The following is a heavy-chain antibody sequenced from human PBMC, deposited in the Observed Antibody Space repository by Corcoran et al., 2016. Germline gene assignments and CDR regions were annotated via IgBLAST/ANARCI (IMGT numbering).Heavy chain of an antibody. D-gene: IGHD6-19*01. CDR3: ASGWALTI. J-gene: IGHJ3*02. Sequence: QVRLQQSGPGLVMPSQTLSLTCAISGDSVSTNTAAWNWIRQSPTRGLEWLGRTYYRSSWNYDYAASRRSRITITPDTSKNQFYLQLNSLTPEDTAWYYCASGWALTIGGQGTRVTVSS. V-gene: IGHV6-1*01. CDR1: GDSVSTNTAA. CDR2: TYYRSSWNY.